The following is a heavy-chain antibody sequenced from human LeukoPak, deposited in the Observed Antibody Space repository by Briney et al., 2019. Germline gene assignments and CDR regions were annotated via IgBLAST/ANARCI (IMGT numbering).Heavy chain of an antibody. CDR3: ARAGYCSGGSCYPSGY. D-gene: IGHD2-15*01. Sequence: ASVKVSCKASGYTFTSYAMHWVRQAPGQRLEWMGWINAGNGNTKYSQEFQGRVTITRGTSASTAYMELSSLRSEDMAVYYCARAGYCSGGSCYPSGYWGQGTLVTVSS. CDR2: INAGNGNT. J-gene: IGHJ4*02. V-gene: IGHV1-3*03. CDR1: GYTFTSYA.